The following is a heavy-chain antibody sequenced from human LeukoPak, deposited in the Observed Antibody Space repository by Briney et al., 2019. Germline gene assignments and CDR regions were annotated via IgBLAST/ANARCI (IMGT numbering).Heavy chain of an antibody. V-gene: IGHV3-15*01. CDR3: TTSTLRYFDWLRY. CDR1: GLTFNNAW. CDR2: IKSQRDGGTA. J-gene: IGHJ4*02. D-gene: IGHD3-9*01. Sequence: KTGVSLRLSCAASGLTFNNAWMTWVRQAPGKGLEWVGRIKSQRDGGTADYAGPVKGRFTISRDDSKNTLYLQMNSLKTEDTAVYYCTTSTLRYFDWLRYWGQGTLVTVSS.